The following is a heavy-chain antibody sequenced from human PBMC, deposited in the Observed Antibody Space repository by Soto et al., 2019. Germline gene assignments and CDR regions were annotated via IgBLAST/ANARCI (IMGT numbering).Heavy chain of an antibody. CDR1: GFTFSSDA. CDR3: AKDYCSSTSCYTLGVFHI. CDR2: ISGSGDNT. V-gene: IGHV3-23*01. Sequence: EVQLLDSGGGLVQPGGSLRLSCAASGFTFSSDAMRWVRQAPGKGLAWVSRISGSGDNTDYADSVKGQFTISRDNSKSTLDLQMNSLRAEDTAVYYCAKDYCSSTSCYTLGVFHIWGQGTMVTVSS. J-gene: IGHJ3*02. D-gene: IGHD2-2*02.